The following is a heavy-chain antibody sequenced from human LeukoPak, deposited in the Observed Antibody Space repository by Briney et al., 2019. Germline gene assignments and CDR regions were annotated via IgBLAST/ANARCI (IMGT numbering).Heavy chain of an antibody. CDR2: MRSGGTDA. CDR3: ARDPNGDYIGAFDF. D-gene: IGHD4-17*01. CDR1: GFTFSIYA. Sequence: PGRSLRLSYAASGFTFSIYATHWVRQAAGKGLEWDSTMRSGGTDANYADSVKGRFTISRDNSKRTLSLQMNSLRADDTATYYCARDPNGDYIGAFDFWGQGTVVTVSS. V-gene: IGHV3-23*01. J-gene: IGHJ3*01.